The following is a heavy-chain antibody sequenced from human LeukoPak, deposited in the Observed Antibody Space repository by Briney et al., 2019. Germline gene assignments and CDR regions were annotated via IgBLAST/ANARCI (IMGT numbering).Heavy chain of an antibody. V-gene: IGHV6-1*01. D-gene: IGHD1-26*01. CDR1: GDSVSSISAT. CDR2: TYYRSKWYN. J-gene: IGHJ4*02. Sequence: SQTLSLTCAISGDSVSSISATWNWIRQSPSRGLEWLGRTYYRSKWYNEYAVSVKSRITINPDTSKNQFSLRLSSVTPADTAVYYCARDRGEGIVGTFDYWGQGTLVTVSS. CDR3: ARDRGEGIVGTFDY.